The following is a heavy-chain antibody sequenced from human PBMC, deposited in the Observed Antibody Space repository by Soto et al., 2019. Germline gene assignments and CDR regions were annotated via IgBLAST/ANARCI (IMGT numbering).Heavy chain of an antibody. CDR3: ARYSGKCQGPVDY. CDR2: ISYDGSNK. Sequence: QVQLVESGGGVVQPGRSLRLSCAASGFTFSHYGIHWVRQAPGKGLEWLAVISYDGSNKHYADSVKGRFTVSRDNSKNTLYLKINSLRFEDQAVYFCARYSGKCQGPVDYWGQGTLVTVSS. CDR1: GFTFSHYG. D-gene: IGHD1-26*01. V-gene: IGHV3-30*03. J-gene: IGHJ4*02.